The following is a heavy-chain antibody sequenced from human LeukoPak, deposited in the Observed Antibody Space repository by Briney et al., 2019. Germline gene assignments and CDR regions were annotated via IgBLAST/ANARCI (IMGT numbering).Heavy chain of an antibody. CDR1: GGTFSSYA. D-gene: IGHD1-14*01. J-gene: IGHJ4*02. CDR3: ARVDPRSDRTSDY. V-gene: IGHV1-69*05. Sequence: ASVKVSCKASGGTFSSYAISWVRQAPGQGLEWMGGIIPIFGTANYAQKFQGRVTITTDESTSTAYMELSSLRSEDTAVYYCARVDPRSDRTSDYWGQGTLVTVSS. CDR2: IIPIFGTA.